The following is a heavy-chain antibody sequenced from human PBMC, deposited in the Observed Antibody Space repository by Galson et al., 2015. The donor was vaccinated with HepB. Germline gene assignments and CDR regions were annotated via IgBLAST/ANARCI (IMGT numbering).Heavy chain of an antibody. CDR2: FDPEDGET. J-gene: IGHJ4*02. CDR3: ATADGGSYYGPFDY. D-gene: IGHD1-26*01. V-gene: IGHV1-24*01. CDR1: GYTLTELS. Sequence: SVKVSCKVSGYTLTELSMHWVRQAPGKGLEWMGGFDPEDGETIYAQKFQGRVTMTKDTSTDTAYMELSSLRSEDTAVYYCATADGGSYYGPFDYWGQGTLVTVSS.